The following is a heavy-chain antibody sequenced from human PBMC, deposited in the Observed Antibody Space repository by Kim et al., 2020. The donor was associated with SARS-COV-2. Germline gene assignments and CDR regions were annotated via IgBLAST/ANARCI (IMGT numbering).Heavy chain of an antibody. CDR2: IIPIFGTA. V-gene: IGHV1-69*13. D-gene: IGHD6-19*01. Sequence: ASVKVSCKASGGTFSSYAIIWVRQAPGQGLEWMGGIIPIFGTANYAQKFQGRVTITADESTSPAYMELSSLRSEDTAVYYCAIPIAVAGTDYYYGMDVWGQGTTVTVSS. CDR1: GGTFSSYA. CDR3: AIPIAVAGTDYYYGMDV. J-gene: IGHJ6*02.